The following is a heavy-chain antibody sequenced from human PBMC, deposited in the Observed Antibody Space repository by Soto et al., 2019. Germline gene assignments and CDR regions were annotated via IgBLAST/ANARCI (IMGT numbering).Heavy chain of an antibody. D-gene: IGHD3-3*01. CDR1: GYTFTSYG. CDR2: ISAYNGNT. CDR3: ARANTIFGVVIIPWFDY. V-gene: IGHV1-18*01. J-gene: IGHJ4*02. Sequence: ASVKVSCKASGYTFTSYGISWVRQAPGQGLEWKGWISAYNGNTNYAQKLQGRVTMTTDTSTSTAYMELRSLRSDDTAVYYCARANTIFGVVIIPWFDYWGQGTLVTVSS.